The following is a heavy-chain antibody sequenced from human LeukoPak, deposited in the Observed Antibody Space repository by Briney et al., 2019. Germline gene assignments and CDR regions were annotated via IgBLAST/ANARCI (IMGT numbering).Heavy chain of an antibody. CDR3: ARALTTYYDFWSGYSSSGPDAFDI. D-gene: IGHD3-3*01. CDR2: IYYSGST. J-gene: IGHJ3*02. Sequence: SETPSLTCTVSGGSISSYYWSWLRQPPGKGLEWIGYIYYSGSTNYNPSLKSRVTISVDTSKNQFSLKLGSVTAADTAVYYCARALTTYYDFWSGYSSSGPDAFDIWGQGTMVTVSS. V-gene: IGHV4-59*01. CDR1: GGSISSYY.